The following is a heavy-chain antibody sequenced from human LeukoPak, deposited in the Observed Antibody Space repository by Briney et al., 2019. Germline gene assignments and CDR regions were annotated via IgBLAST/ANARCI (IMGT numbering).Heavy chain of an antibody. J-gene: IGHJ5*02. CDR2: IYYTGT. Sequence: SETLSLTCTVSGGSVTDYYWSWIRQSPGKGLEWIGYIYYTGTSYNPSLKSRVTISADTSKNQFSLKLISVTAADTAVYYCAKNYDSSGYYCLDPWGQGTLVTVSS. CDR3: AKNYDSSGYYCLDP. D-gene: IGHD3-22*01. CDR1: GGSVTDYY. V-gene: IGHV4-59*02.